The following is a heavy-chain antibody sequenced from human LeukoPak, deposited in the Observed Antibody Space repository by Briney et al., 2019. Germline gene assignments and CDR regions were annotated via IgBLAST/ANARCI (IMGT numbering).Heavy chain of an antibody. CDR3: AGAVHGIFNFDY. Sequence: SETLSLTCTVSGGSISSYYWSWIRQPPGKGLEWVGYIYYSGSTNYNPSLKSRVTIPVDTSKNQFSLKLNSVTAADTTGHYCAGAVHGIFNFDYWGQGTLVTASS. V-gene: IGHV4-59*01. D-gene: IGHD3-3*02. CDR1: GGSISSYY. J-gene: IGHJ4*02. CDR2: IYYSGST.